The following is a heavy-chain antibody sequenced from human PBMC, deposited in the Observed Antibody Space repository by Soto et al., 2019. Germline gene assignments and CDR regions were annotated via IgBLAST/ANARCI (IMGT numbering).Heavy chain of an antibody. Sequence: QVQLVQSGAEVKKPGASVKVSCKASGYTFTSYGISWVRQAPGQGLEWMGWISAYNGNTNYAQKLQGRVTMTTDTSTSTAYMELRSLRSDDTAVYYCARIGGYCSSTSCYAASPYSYGMDVWGQGTTVTVSS. J-gene: IGHJ6*02. CDR1: GYTFTSYG. CDR2: ISAYNGNT. D-gene: IGHD2-2*01. CDR3: ARIGGYCSSTSCYAASPYSYGMDV. V-gene: IGHV1-18*01.